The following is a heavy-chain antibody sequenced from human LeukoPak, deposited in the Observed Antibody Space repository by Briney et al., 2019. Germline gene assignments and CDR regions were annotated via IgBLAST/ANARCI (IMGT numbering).Heavy chain of an antibody. D-gene: IGHD2-2*02. Sequence: ASVKVSCKASGYTFTNYYIQWVRQAPGQGLEWMGRINPSGGSTSYAQKFQGRVTMTRDTSTSTVYMELSSLRSDDTAVYYCASGSYCSSTSCYIWFDPWGQGTLVTVSS. V-gene: IGHV1-46*01. CDR3: ASGSYCSSTSCYIWFDP. CDR2: INPSGGST. CDR1: GYTFTNYY. J-gene: IGHJ5*02.